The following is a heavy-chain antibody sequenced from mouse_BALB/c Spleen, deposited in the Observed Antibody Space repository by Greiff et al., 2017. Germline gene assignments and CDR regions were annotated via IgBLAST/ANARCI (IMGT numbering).Heavy chain of an antibody. J-gene: IGHJ4*01. D-gene: IGHD2-4*01. CDR2: IYPGDGDT. CDR1: GYAFSSYW. Sequence: QVQLQQSGAELVRPGSSVKISCKASGYAFSSYWMNWVKQRPGQGLEWIGQIYPGDGDTNYNGKFKGKATLTADKSSSTAYMQLSSLTSEDSAVYFCAREGLAMITTSAMDYWGQGTSVTVSS. CDR3: AREGLAMITTSAMDY. V-gene: IGHV1-80*01.